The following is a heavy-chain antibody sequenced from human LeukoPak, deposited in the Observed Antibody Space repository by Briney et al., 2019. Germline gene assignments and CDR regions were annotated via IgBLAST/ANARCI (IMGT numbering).Heavy chain of an antibody. CDR2: ISGSGGST. CDR1: GFTFSSYS. CDR3: AKGYYYDSSGYYDY. Sequence: GGSLRLSCAASGFTFSSYSMNWVRQAPGKGLEWVSAISGSGGSTYYADSVKGRFTISRDNSKNTLYLQMNSLRAEDTAVYYCAKGYYYDSSGYYDYWGQGTLVTVSS. V-gene: IGHV3-23*01. J-gene: IGHJ4*02. D-gene: IGHD3-22*01.